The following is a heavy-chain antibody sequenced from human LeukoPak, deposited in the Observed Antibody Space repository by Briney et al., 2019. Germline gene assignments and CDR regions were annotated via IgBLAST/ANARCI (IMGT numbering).Heavy chain of an antibody. D-gene: IGHD4-23*01. CDR3: AKETSTVTQPFDN. V-gene: IGHV3-23*01. CDR1: GFSGYTISSYA. J-gene: IGHJ4*02. Sequence: GGSLRLSCAASGFSGYTISSYAMSWVRQTPGKGLEWVSSISGRGDSTYYADSVKGRFTISRDNSQNTLYLQMSSLRAEDTAVYYCAKETSTVTQPFDNWGQGTLVTVSS. CDR2: ISGRGDST.